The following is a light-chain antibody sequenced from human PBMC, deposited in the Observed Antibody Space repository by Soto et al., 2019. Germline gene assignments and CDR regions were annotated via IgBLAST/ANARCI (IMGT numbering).Light chain of an antibody. J-gene: IGLJ3*02. Sequence: QSVLTQPASVSGSPGQSITISCTGTSSDVGSYNLVSWYQQHSGKAPKLMIYEVNKRPSGISNRFSGSKSDNTASLTISGLQAEDEAYYSCSSYAGSGTSVFGGGTKLTVL. CDR2: EVN. CDR3: SSYAGSGTSV. CDR1: SSDVGSYNL. V-gene: IGLV2-23*02.